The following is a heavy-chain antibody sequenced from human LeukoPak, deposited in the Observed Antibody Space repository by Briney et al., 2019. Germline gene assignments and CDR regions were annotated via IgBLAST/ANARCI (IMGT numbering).Heavy chain of an antibody. CDR2: TYSGGKT. Sequence: QSGGSLRLSCAASGFTFSDYYMSWLRQAPGKGLEWVSLTYSGGKTYYADSVKGRFIISRDNSKNTLYLQMNSLRAEDTAVYYCAREYCSDGTCYYYYYGMDVWGHGTTVTVSS. D-gene: IGHD2-15*01. J-gene: IGHJ6*02. CDR3: AREYCSDGTCYYYYYGMDV. CDR1: GFTFSDYY. V-gene: IGHV3-53*01.